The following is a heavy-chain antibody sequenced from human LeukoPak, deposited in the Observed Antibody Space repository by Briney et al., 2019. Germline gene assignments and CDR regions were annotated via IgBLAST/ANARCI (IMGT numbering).Heavy chain of an antibody. CDR1: GDSISSGGYS. Sequence: SQTLSLTCAVSGDSISSGGYSWSWIRQPPGKSLEWIGYIYHSGSTYQNPSLKSRVTISVDTSKNQFSLKLSSVTAADTAVYYCARGTTTVVTPTDYWGQGTLVTVSS. D-gene: IGHD4-23*01. CDR3: ARGTTTVVTPTDY. CDR2: IYHSGST. J-gene: IGHJ4*02. V-gene: IGHV4-30-2*01.